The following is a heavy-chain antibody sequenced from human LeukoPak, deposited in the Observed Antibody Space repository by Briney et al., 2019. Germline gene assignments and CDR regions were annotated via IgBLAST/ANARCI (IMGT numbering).Heavy chain of an antibody. CDR2: IYSSGST. CDR1: GGSISYYY. Sequence: SETLSLTCTVSGGSISYYYWSWIRQPPGKGLEWIGYIYSSGSTNYNPSLKSRVTISVDTSKNQFSLRLSSVTAADTAVYYCASQYSSSWYWFDPWGQGTRVTVSS. CDR3: ASQYSSSWYWFDP. V-gene: IGHV4-59*08. J-gene: IGHJ5*02. D-gene: IGHD6-13*01.